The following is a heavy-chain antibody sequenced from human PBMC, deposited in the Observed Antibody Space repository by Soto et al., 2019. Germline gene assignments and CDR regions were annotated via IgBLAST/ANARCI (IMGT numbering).Heavy chain of an antibody. D-gene: IGHD3-16*01. CDR1: GFTFSNYA. CDR3: ARGMTDVCDDSGCTAIDY. CDR2: VSTSGGTT. V-gene: IGHV3-23*01. J-gene: IGHJ4*02. Sequence: EVQLLESGGGLVQPGGSLRLSCVASGFTFSNYAMNWVRQAPGKGLEWVSSVSTSGGTTFYADSVKGRFTISRDNSENTLYLQMNRLSAADTVEYYCARGMTDVCDDSGCTAIDYWGQGTLVTVSS.